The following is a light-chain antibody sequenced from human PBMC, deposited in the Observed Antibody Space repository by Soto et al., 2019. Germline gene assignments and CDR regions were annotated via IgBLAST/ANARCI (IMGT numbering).Light chain of an antibody. CDR1: QSISTW. V-gene: IGKV1-5*03. J-gene: IGKJ1*01. CDR2: RSS. CDR3: QQYNTFPWT. Sequence: DIQMTQSPSTLSASVGDRVTMTCRASQSISTWLACYQQRPGRAPKLLIYRSSILEDGVPSTVSGSASVTEFTLTISSLQPDDFATYYCQQYNTFPWTFGQGTKVEIK.